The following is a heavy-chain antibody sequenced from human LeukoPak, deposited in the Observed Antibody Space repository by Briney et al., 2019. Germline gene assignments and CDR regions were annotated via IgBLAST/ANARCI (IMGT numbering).Heavy chain of an antibody. CDR3: ARHGLGYCSGGSCYSYYYMDV. CDR2: INHSGST. J-gene: IGHJ6*03. CDR1: GGSFSGYY. Sequence: SETLSLTCAVYGGSFSGYYWSWIRQPPGKGLEWIGEINHSGSTNYNPSLKSRVTISVDTSKNQFSLKLSSVTAADTAVYYCARHGLGYCSGGSCYSYYYMDVWGKGTTVTISS. V-gene: IGHV4-34*01. D-gene: IGHD2-15*01.